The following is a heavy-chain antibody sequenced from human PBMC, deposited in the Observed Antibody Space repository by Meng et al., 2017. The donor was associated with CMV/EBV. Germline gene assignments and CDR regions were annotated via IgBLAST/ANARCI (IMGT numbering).Heavy chain of an antibody. CDR2: INPNSGGT. V-gene: IGHV1-2*02. D-gene: IGHD2-2*01. J-gene: IGHJ3*02. CDR3: ATAAGSRAPGGAFDI. Sequence: ASVTVSCKASGSTFTGYYMHWVRQAPGQGLEWMGWINPNSGGTNYAKKFQGRVTMTRDTSISTAYMELSRLRSEDTAVYYCATAAGSRAPGGAFDIWGQGTMVTVSS. CDR1: GSTFTGYY.